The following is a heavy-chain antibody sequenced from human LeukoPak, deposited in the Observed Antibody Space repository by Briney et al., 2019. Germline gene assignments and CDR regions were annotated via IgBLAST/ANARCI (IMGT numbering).Heavy chain of an antibody. D-gene: IGHD3-10*01. J-gene: IGHJ6*03. CDR2: ISWDGGST. CDR1: GFTFDDYA. Sequence: GGSLRLSCAASGFTFDDYAMHWVRQAPGKGLEWVSLISWDGGSTYYADSVKGRFTISRDNSKNSLYLQMNSLRAEDTALYYCAEARVHGSGNYYYMDVWGKGTTVTVSS. V-gene: IGHV3-43D*03. CDR3: AEARVHGSGNYYYMDV.